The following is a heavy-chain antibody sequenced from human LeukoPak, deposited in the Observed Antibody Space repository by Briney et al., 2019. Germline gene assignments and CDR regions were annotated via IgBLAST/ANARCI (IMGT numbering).Heavy chain of an antibody. J-gene: IGHJ5*02. V-gene: IGHV3-23*01. CDR3: ASGSSTSPHNWFDP. CDR2: ISGSAGST. CDR1: GFTFSNNA. D-gene: IGHD2-2*01. Sequence: PGGSLRLSCAASGFTFSNNAMSWVRQAPGKGLEWVSAISGSAGSTDYADSVKGRFTISRDNSKNTLYLQMNSLRAEDTAVYYCASGSSTSPHNWFDPWGQGTLVTVSS.